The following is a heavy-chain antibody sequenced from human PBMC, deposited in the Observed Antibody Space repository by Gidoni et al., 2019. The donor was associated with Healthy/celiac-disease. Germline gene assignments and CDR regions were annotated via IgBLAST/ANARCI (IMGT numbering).Heavy chain of an antibody. CDR1: GFPFRSYS. Sequence: EVQLVESGGGLVKPGGSLRLSCAASGFPFRSYSMNWVRQAPGKGLEWVSSISSSSSYIYYADSVKGRFTISRDNAKNSLYLQMNSLRAEDTAVYYCAREPTIAVAGGCDYWGQGTLVTVSS. CDR2: ISSSSSYI. D-gene: IGHD6-19*01. J-gene: IGHJ4*02. CDR3: AREPTIAVAGGCDY. V-gene: IGHV3-21*01.